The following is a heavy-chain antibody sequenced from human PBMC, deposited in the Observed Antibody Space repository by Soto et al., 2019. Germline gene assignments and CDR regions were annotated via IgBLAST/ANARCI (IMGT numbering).Heavy chain of an antibody. V-gene: IGHV3-23*01. CDR2: VSIGGST. D-gene: IGHD2-15*01. CDR1: GFTFSSYA. J-gene: IGHJ4*02. CDR3: AKRRGAGGHFDY. Sequence: DVQLLESGGGLVQPEGSLRLSCAASGFTFSSYAMGWVRQGPGKGLEWVAGVSIGGSTHYAESVRGRFTISRDNSKNTLSLQMNSLTAEDTDVYFCAKRRGAGGHFDYWGQGALVTVSS.